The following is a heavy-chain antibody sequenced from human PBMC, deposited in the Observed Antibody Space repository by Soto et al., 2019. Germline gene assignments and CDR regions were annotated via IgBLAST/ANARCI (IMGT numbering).Heavy chain of an antibody. Sequence: QVQLVESGGGVVQPGRSLRLSCAASGFTFRSYAMHWVRQAPGKGLEWVAVIWYDGSNKYYADSVKGRFIISRDNSKNTLYLQMNSLRAEDTAVYYCARDKLLGSTVGYYFDYWGQGTLVTVSS. D-gene: IGHD2-21*01. CDR1: GFTFRSYA. V-gene: IGHV3-33*01. J-gene: IGHJ4*02. CDR2: IWYDGSNK. CDR3: ARDKLLGSTVGYYFDY.